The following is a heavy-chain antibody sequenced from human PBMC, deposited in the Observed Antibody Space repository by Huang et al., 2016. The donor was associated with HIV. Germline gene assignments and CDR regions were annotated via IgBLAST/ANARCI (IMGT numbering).Heavy chain of an antibody. D-gene: IGHD5-18*01. V-gene: IGHV1-69*01. CDR3: ASTSRRGNSYGSPFDY. J-gene: IGHJ4*02. CDR1: GGTLSRNA. Sequence: QVQLVQSGAEVKKPGSSVKVSCKASGGTLSRNAMSWVRQAPGQGLEWMGGIIPTFPSPNYAQMFQGRLTITADASSSTAYMELGSLRSEETAVYFCASTSRRGNSYGSPFDYWGPGTLVSVSS. CDR2: IIPTFPSP.